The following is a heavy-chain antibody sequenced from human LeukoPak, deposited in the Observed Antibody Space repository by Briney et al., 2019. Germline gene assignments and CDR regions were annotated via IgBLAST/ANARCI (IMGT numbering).Heavy chain of an antibody. CDR1: GYAFTVYY. J-gene: IGHJ4*02. V-gene: IGHV1-2*02. D-gene: IGHD3-22*01. Sequence: ASVKVSCKASGYAFTVYYMHWVRQAPGQGLEWMAWINPNSGGTNYAQKFQGRVTMTRDTSISTAYSELSRLRSDDTAVYYCARPYYYDSSGYWLDSWGQGTLVTVSS. CDR3: ARPYYYDSSGYWLDS. CDR2: INPNSGGT.